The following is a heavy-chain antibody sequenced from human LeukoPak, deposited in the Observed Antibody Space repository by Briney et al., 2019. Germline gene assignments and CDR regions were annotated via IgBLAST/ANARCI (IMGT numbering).Heavy chain of an antibody. D-gene: IGHD5-12*01. CDR1: GFIFSDYY. Sequence: GGSLRLSCAASGFIFSDYYMGWIRQAPGRGLEWVSYIIDGCTKIYYTDSVKGRFTMSRDNAKKSLYLQMNSLRAEDTAVYYCARGRGSGYDYYYYYYYYMDVWGKGTTVTISS. CDR3: ARGRGSGYDYYYYYYYYMDV. CDR2: IIDGCTKI. J-gene: IGHJ6*03. V-gene: IGHV3-11*04.